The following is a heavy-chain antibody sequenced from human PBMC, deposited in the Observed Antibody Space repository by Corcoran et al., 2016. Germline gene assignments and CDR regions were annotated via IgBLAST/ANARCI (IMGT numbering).Heavy chain of an antibody. J-gene: IGHJ4*02. Sequence: QVQLQQWGAGLLKPSETLSLTCAVYGGSFSGYYWSWIRQPPGKGLEWIGENNHSGSTNYNPSLKSRVTISVDTSKNQFSLKLSSVTAADTALYSCAEGWGIAGERGGFDYWGQGTLVTVSS. CDR1: GGSFSGYY. CDR3: AEGWGIAGERGGFDY. D-gene: IGHD1-26*01. CDR2: NNHSGST. V-gene: IGHV4-34*01.